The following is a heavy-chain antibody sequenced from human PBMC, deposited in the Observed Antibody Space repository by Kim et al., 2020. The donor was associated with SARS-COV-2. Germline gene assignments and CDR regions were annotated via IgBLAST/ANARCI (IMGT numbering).Heavy chain of an antibody. CDR3: ATRFRYSGSPFYY. Sequence: YAQKFQGRVTMTEDTSTDTAYMELSSLRSEDTAVYYCATRFRYSGSPFYYWGQGTLVTVSS. D-gene: IGHD1-26*01. J-gene: IGHJ4*02. V-gene: IGHV1-24*01.